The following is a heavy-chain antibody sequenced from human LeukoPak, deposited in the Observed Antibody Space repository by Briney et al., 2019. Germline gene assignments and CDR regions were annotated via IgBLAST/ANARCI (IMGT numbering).Heavy chain of an antibody. CDR2: ISGSGGNT. V-gene: IGHV3-23*01. J-gene: IGHJ6*03. D-gene: IGHD5-24*01. Sequence: PGGSLRLSCAASGFNFRNYAMNWVRQAPGKGLEWVSAISGSGGNTYYADSVKGRFTISRDNSKNTLYLQMNSLRAEDTAVYYCARTPLLLDGYDYYYYMDVWGKGTTVTVSS. CDR3: ARTPLLLDGYDYYYYMDV. CDR1: GFNFRNYA.